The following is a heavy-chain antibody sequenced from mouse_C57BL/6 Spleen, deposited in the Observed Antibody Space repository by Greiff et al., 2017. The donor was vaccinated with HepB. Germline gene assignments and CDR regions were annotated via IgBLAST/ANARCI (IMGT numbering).Heavy chain of an antibody. J-gene: IGHJ3*01. Sequence: VQLVESGPELVKPGASVKISCKASGYAFSSSWMNWVKQRPGKGLEWIGRIYPGDGDTNYNGKFKGKAKMTADKSSSTAYRQLSSLTSDDSAVYFCARSKTAQATGFAYWGQGTLVTVSA. V-gene: IGHV1-82*01. CDR1: GYAFSSSW. D-gene: IGHD3-2*02. CDR2: IYPGDGDT. CDR3: ARSKTAQATGFAY.